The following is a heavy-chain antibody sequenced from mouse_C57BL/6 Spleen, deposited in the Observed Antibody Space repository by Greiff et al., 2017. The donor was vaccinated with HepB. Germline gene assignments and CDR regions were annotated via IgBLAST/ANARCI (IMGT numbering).Heavy chain of an antibody. V-gene: IGHV1-81*01. CDR3: ASPLGGEFDY. CDR2: IYPRSGNT. Sequence: QVQLQQSGAELARPGASVKLSCKASGYTFTSYGISWVKQRTGQGLEWIGEIYPRSGNTYYNEKFKGKATLTADKSSSTAYMELRSLTSEDSAVYFCASPLGGEFDYWGQGTTLTVSS. CDR1: GYTFTSYG. J-gene: IGHJ2*01.